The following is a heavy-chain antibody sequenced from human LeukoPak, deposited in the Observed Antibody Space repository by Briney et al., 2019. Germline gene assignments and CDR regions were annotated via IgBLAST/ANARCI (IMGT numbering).Heavy chain of an antibody. D-gene: IGHD6-19*01. CDR2: IKSKTDGGTT. J-gene: IGHJ4*02. Sequence: PGGSLRLFCAASGFTFSNAWMSWVRQAPGKGLEWVGRIKSKTDGGTTDYAAPVKGRFTISRDDSKNKLYLQMNSLKTEDTAVYYCTTEQWLVRAPFDYWGQGTLVTVSS. CDR1: GFTFSNAW. V-gene: IGHV3-15*01. CDR3: TTEQWLVRAPFDY.